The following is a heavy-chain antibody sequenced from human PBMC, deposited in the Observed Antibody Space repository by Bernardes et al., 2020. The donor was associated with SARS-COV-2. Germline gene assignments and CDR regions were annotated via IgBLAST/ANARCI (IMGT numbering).Heavy chain of an antibody. CDR1: GFPFNSFA. CDR3: ARGSGFSL. V-gene: IGHV3-23*01. J-gene: IGHJ4*02. CDR2: ITGTDSST. Sequence: GGSLRLSCAASGFPFNSFAMGWVRQAPGKGLEWVSSITGTDSSTYYADSVRGRFTISRDNSKNMLFLQMNSLRAEDTAIYYCARGSGFSLWGQGTLVTVSS. D-gene: IGHD5-12*01.